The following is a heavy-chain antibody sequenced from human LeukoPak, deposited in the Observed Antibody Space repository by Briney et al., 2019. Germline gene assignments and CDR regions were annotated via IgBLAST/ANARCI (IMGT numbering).Heavy chain of an antibody. Sequence: PSETLSLTCTVSGGSISSYYWSWIRQPPGKGLEWIGYIYYSGSTNYNPSLKSRVTISVDTSKNQFSLKLSSVTAADTAVYHCARTLPLYGMDVWGQGTTVTVSS. D-gene: IGHD2-21*02. J-gene: IGHJ6*02. CDR3: ARTLPLYGMDV. CDR1: GGSISSYY. CDR2: IYYSGST. V-gene: IGHV4-59*01.